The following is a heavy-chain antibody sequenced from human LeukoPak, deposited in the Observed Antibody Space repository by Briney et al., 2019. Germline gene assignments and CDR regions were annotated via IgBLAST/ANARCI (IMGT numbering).Heavy chain of an antibody. V-gene: IGHV3-13*04. CDR1: GFTFSSYD. D-gene: IGHD2-8*01. Sequence: PGGSLRLSCAASGFTFSSYDMHWVRQATGKGLEWVSAIGTAGDTYYPGSVKGRFTISRENAKNSLYLQMNGLRAGDTAVYYCARLGFTKDAFDIWGQGTMVTVSS. CDR2: IGTAGDT. J-gene: IGHJ3*02. CDR3: ARLGFTKDAFDI.